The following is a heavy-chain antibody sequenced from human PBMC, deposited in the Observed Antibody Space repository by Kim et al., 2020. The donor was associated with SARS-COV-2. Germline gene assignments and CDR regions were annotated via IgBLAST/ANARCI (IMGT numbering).Heavy chain of an antibody. D-gene: IGHD1-26*01. Sequence: GGSLRLSCAASAFTFSNAWMSWVRQAPGKGLEWVGRIKSKTDGGTTDYAAPVKGRFTISRDDSKNTLYLQMNSLKTEDTAVYYCTTTPLLYYYGMDVWGQGTTVTVSS. CDR3: TTTPLLYYYGMDV. J-gene: IGHJ6*02. CDR2: IKSKTDGGTT. CDR1: AFTFSNAW. V-gene: IGHV3-15*01.